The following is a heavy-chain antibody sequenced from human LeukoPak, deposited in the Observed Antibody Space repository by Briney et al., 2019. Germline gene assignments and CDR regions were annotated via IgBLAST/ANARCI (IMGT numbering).Heavy chain of an antibody. Sequence: GGSLRLSCAASGFTFSSYSMNWVRQAPGKGLEWVSYISSISNTIYYADSVKGRFTISRDNAKNSLYLQMNSLRAEDTAVYYCAGRSSFEYWGQGTLVTVSS. CDR1: GFTFSSYS. CDR3: AGRSSFEY. V-gene: IGHV3-48*04. D-gene: IGHD6-13*01. J-gene: IGHJ4*02. CDR2: ISSISNTI.